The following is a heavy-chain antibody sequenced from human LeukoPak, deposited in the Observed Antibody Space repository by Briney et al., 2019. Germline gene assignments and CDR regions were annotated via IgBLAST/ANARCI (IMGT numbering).Heavy chain of an antibody. J-gene: IGHJ4*02. CDR1: GFTFSSYS. V-gene: IGHV3-21*01. CDR3: AREKWLHSTFFDY. CDR2: ISSSSSYI. D-gene: IGHD5-24*01. Sequence: GGSLRLSCAASGFTFSSYSMNWVRQAPGKGLEWVSSISSSSSYIYYADSVKGRFTISRDNAKNSLYLQMNSLRAEDTAVYYCAREKWLHSTFFDYWGQGTLVTVSS.